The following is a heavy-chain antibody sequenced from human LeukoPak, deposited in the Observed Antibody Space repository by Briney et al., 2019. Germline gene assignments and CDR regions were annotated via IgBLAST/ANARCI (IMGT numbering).Heavy chain of an antibody. D-gene: IGHD3-3*01. V-gene: IGHV3-15*01. CDR3: TTDVSSYDFWSGYYSGS. J-gene: IGHJ5*02. Sequence: PGGSLRLSCAASGFTLSNAWMSWVRQAPGKVLEWVGRIKSKTDGGTTDYAAPVKGRFTISRDDSKNTLYLQMNSLKTEDTAVYYCTTDVSSYDFWSGYYSGSWGQGTLVTVSS. CDR2: IKSKTDGGTT. CDR1: GFTLSNAW.